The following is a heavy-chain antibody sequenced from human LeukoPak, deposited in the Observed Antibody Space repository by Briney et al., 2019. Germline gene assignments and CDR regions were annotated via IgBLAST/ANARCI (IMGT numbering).Heavy chain of an antibody. CDR2: IKQDGSEK. Sequence: GGSLRLSCAASGFTFSTYWMSWVGQAPGKGLEWVANIKQDGSEKYYIDSVKGRFTISRDNAKNSLYLQMNSLRAEDTAMYYCARDSAGNDYWGQGTLVTVSS. V-gene: IGHV3-7*01. J-gene: IGHJ4*02. CDR3: ARDSAGNDY. D-gene: IGHD6-13*01. CDR1: GFTFSTYW.